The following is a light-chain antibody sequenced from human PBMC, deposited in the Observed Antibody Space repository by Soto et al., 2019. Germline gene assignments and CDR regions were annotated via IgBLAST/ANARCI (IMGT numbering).Light chain of an antibody. CDR2: DVS. V-gene: IGLV2-14*03. Sequence: QSVLTQPASVSGSPGQSITISCTGTSSDVGGYNYVSWYQHHPGKAPKLMIFDVSNRPSGVFNRFSGSKSGNTASLTISGLQPEDEADYYCSSYTTSXTRQIVFGTGTKVT. J-gene: IGLJ1*01. CDR1: SSDVGGYNY. CDR3: SSYTTSXTRQIV.